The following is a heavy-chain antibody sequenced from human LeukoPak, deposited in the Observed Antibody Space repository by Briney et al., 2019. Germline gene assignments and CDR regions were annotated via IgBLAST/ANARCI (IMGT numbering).Heavy chain of an antibody. CDR1: GGSISSSSYY. V-gene: IGHV4-39*01. Sequence: SETLSLTCTVSGGSISSSSYYWGWVRQPPGKGLEWVGSIYYSGRTYYNPSLKSRVTISVDTSKNQFSLKLSSVTAADTAVYSCARQGYYDFWSGQHDYWGQGTLVTVSS. D-gene: IGHD3-3*01. CDR2: IYYSGRT. CDR3: ARQGYYDFWSGQHDY. J-gene: IGHJ4*02.